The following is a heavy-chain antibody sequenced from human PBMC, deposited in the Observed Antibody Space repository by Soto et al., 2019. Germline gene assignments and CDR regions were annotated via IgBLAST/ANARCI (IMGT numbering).Heavy chain of an antibody. CDR1: GFTFDDYA. D-gene: IGHD3-16*01. CDR3: AKDARTGGFPAGDAFDI. J-gene: IGHJ3*02. CDR2: ISWNSGSI. V-gene: IGHV3-9*01. Sequence: GGSLRLSCAASGFTFDDYAMNWVRQAPGKGLEWVSGISWNSGSIGYADSVKGRFTISRDNANNSLYLQKNSFRAEDTALYYGAKDARTGGFPAGDAFDIWGQGTMVTVSS.